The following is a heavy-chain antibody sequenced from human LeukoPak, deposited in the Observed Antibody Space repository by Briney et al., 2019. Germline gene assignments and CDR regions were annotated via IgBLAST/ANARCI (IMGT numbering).Heavy chain of an antibody. J-gene: IGHJ5*02. V-gene: IGHV4-34*01. CDR1: GGSFSGYY. Sequence: PSETLSLTCAVYGGSFSGYYWSWIRQPPGKGLEWIGEINHSGSTNYNPSPKSRVTISVDTSKNQFSLKLSSVTAADTAVYYCARARGYSSGWYLFWFDPWGQGTLVTVSS. CDR2: INHSGST. D-gene: IGHD6-19*01. CDR3: ARARGYSSGWYLFWFDP.